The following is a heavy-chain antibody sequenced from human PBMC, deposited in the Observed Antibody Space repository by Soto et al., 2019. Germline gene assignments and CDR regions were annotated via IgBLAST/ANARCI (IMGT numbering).Heavy chain of an antibody. D-gene: IGHD1-26*01. CDR3: ANIEGGATRGYFDY. V-gene: IGHV3-23*01. CDR2: ISGSDGST. CDR1: GFTFSSYA. J-gene: IGHJ4*02. Sequence: GGSLRLSCAASGFTFSSYAMSWVRQAPGKGLEWVSAISGSDGSTYYADSVKGRFTISRDNSKNTLYLQMNSLRAEDTAVYYCANIEGGATRGYFDYWGQGTLVTVSS.